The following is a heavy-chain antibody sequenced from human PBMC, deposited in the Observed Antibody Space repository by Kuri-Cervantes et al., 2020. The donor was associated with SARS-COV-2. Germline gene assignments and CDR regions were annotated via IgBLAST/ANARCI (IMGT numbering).Heavy chain of an antibody. D-gene: IGHD3-22*01. J-gene: IGHJ4*02. V-gene: IGHV4-31*03. Sequence: LRLSCTVSGGSIRSDGYYWSWIRQRPGKGLEWIGYIYSGGTTYYSPSLKSRLTISMDTSKNHFSLKLGAVTAADTAMYHCARYYYDSRGYVFFDYWGRGNPVTVSS. CDR3: ARYYYDSRGYVFFDY. CDR2: IYSGGTT. CDR1: GGSIRSDGYY.